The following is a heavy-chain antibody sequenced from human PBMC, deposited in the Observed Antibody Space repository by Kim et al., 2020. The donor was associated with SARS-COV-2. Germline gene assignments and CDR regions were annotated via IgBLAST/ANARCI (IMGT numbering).Heavy chain of an antibody. V-gene: IGHV5-51*01. D-gene: IGHD3-22*01. CDR3: ARHSFDDSSNFDY. Sequence: SPPFQGQVTISADKSISTAYLQWSSLKASDTAMYYCARHSFDDSSNFDYWGQGTLVTVSS. J-gene: IGHJ4*02.